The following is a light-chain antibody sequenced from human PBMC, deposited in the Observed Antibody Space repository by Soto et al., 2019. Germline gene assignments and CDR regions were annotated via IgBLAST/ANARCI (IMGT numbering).Light chain of an antibody. Sequence: QSVLTQPPSASGTPGQRVTISCSGSRSNIGNNAVSWYQQFPGTAPKLLFYYNIRRPSGVPDRFAGPKSGTSASLAISVLQSADEADYYCATWDYSLNARGVFGGGTKLTVL. CDR2: YNI. CDR3: ATWDYSLNARGV. CDR1: RSNIGNNA. V-gene: IGLV1-44*01. J-gene: IGLJ3*02.